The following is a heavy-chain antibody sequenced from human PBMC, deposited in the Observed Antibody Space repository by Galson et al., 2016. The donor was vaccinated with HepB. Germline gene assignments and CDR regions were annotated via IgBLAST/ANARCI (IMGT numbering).Heavy chain of an antibody. V-gene: IGHV3-7*03. CDR1: GFTFNYYW. D-gene: IGHD1-1*01. CDR2: INQDGFEK. Sequence: SLRLSCATSGFTFNYYWMTWVRQAPGKGLEWVANINQDGFEKYYVGSVEGRFTISRDNAKRSLYLQMDSLRAEDTAVYYCARRRERSWGLGTLVPVSS. CDR3: ARRRERS. J-gene: IGHJ5*02.